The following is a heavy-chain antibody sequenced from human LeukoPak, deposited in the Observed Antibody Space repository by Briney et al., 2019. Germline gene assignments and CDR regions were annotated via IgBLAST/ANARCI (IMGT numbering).Heavy chain of an antibody. CDR3: ASYSSGDRSFDY. CDR2: IYDSGST. J-gene: IGHJ4*02. D-gene: IGHD3-22*01. Sequence: SETLSLTCTVSGGSIRSSYYYWGWIRQPPGKGLEWIGSIYDSGSTYYNPSLKSRVTISVDTSKNQFSLKLSSVTAADTAVYYCASYSSGDRSFDYWGQGTLVTVSS. CDR1: GGSIRSSYYY. V-gene: IGHV4-39*07.